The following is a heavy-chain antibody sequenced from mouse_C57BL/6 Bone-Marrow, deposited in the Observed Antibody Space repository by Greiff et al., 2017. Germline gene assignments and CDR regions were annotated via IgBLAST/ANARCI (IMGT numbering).Heavy chain of an antibody. CDR2: IRFKSDNYAT. V-gene: IGHV6-3*01. J-gene: IGHJ4*01. CDR1: GFTFSNYW. D-gene: IGHD2-4*01. CDR3: TTGDYERGYAMDY. Sequence: EVKVEESGGGLVQPGGSMKLSFVASGFTFSNYWMNWVRQSPEKGLEWVAQIRFKSDNYATHDAESVKGRFTISRADSKSSVYLQMNNVRAEDTGIYYWTTGDYERGYAMDYWGQGTSVTVSS.